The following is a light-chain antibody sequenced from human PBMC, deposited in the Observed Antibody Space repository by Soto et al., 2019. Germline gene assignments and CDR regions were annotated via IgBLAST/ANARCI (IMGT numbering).Light chain of an antibody. J-gene: IGLJ1*01. CDR1: SSDVGGYSF. V-gene: IGLV2-14*03. CDR3: NSYTSSSTYV. Sequence: QSVRTQPASVSGSPGQSITISCTGTSSDVGGYSFVSWYQQHPGKAPKLVIYDVNNRPSGVSNRFSGSKSGNTASLTISGLQTEDEADYYCNSYTSSSTYVFGTGTKVTVL. CDR2: DVN.